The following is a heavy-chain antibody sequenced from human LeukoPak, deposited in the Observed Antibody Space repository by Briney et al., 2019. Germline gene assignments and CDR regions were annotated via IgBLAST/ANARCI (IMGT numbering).Heavy chain of an antibody. CDR1: GGSISSYY. Sequence: SETLSLTCTVSGGSISSYYWSWIRQPPGKGLEWIGYIYYSGSTNYNPSLKSRVTIPVDTSKNQFSLKLSSVTAADTAVYYCAREGDYDSSGYYDYWGQGTLVTVSS. CDR2: IYYSGST. D-gene: IGHD3-22*01. J-gene: IGHJ4*02. V-gene: IGHV4-59*01. CDR3: AREGDYDSSGYYDY.